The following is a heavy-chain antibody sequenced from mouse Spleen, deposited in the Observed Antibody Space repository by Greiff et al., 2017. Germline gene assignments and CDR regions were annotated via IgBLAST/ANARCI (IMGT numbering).Heavy chain of an antibody. CDR2: ISSGSSTI. D-gene: IGHD2-2*01. Sequence: EVQVVESGGGLVKPGGSLKLSCAASGFTFSDYGMHWVRQAPEKGLEWVAYISSGSSTIYYADTVKGRFTISRDNAKNTLFLQMTSLRSEDTAMYYCAKRGYYYGYDGMNYAMDYWGQGTSVTVSS. J-gene: IGHJ4*01. CDR3: AKRGYYYGYDGMNYAMDY. CDR1: GFTFSDYG. V-gene: IGHV5-17*01.